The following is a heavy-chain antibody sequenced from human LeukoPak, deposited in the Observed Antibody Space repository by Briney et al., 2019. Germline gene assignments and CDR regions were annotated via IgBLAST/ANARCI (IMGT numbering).Heavy chain of an antibody. J-gene: IGHJ3*02. V-gene: IGHV4-34*01. D-gene: IGHD5-18*01. CDR3: ARADSYAAFDI. Sequence: SETLSLTCAVYGGSFSGYYWSWIRQPPGKGLEWIGEINHSGSTNYNPSLKSRVTISVDTSKNQFSLKLSSVTAADTAVYYCARADSYAAFDIWGQGTMVTVSS. CDR2: INHSGST. CDR1: GGSFSGYY.